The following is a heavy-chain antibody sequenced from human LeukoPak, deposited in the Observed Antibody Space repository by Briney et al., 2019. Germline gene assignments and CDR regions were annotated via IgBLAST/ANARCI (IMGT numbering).Heavy chain of an antibody. J-gene: IGHJ4*02. D-gene: IGHD4-23*01. V-gene: IGHV3-23*01. CDR2: ISNNGGYT. Sequence: GGSLRLSCAASGFTFSSSAMSWVRQAPGKGLEWVSAISNNGGYTYYADSVKGRFTISRDNSKTTLYLQMNSLRAEDTAVYYCAKGITPDGVDYWGQGTLVTVSS. CDR3: AKGITPDGVDY. CDR1: GFTFSSSA.